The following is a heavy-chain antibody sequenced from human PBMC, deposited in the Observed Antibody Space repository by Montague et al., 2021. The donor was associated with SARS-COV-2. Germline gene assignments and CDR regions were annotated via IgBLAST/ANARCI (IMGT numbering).Heavy chain of an antibody. D-gene: IGHD2-21*01. CDR2: IYHSGST. CDR1: GGSISSSSYY. CDR3: ARQVKARMKMLELVIGYLDV. J-gene: IGHJ4*02. V-gene: IGHV4-39*01. Sequence: SETRSLTCTVSGGSISSSSYYWGWIRQPPGKGLEWIGCIYHSGSTYYNPSLQSRVTISVDTSKNQFSLKLSSVTAADTAVYYCARQVKARMKMLELVIGYLDVWGQGTLVTVSS.